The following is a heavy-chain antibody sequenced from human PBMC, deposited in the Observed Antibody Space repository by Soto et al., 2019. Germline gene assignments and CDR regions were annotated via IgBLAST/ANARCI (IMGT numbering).Heavy chain of an antibody. D-gene: IGHD6-13*01. CDR1: GFTLSSYA. CDR3: AREEAAAGTPIYYYYYGMDV. Sequence: GGSLRLSCAASGFTLSSYAMHWVRQAPGKGLEWVAVISYDGSNKYYADSVKGRFTISRDNSKNTLYLQMNSLRAEDTAVYYCAREEAAAGTPIYYYYYGMDVWGQGTTVTVSS. V-gene: IGHV3-30-3*01. CDR2: ISYDGSNK. J-gene: IGHJ6*02.